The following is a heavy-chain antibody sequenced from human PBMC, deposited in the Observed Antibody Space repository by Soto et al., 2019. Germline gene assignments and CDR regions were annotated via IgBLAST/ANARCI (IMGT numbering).Heavy chain of an antibody. V-gene: IGHV1-18*01. CDR1: GYTFTSYG. D-gene: IGHD3-10*01. J-gene: IGHJ4*02. CDR2: ISAYNGNT. CDR3: ARAEISLWFGESCLDY. Sequence: QVQLVQSGAEVKKPGASVKVSCKASGYTFTSYGISWVRQAPGQGLEWMGWISAYNGNTNYAQKLQGRVTMTTDTSRITAYMEMRSLRSDDTAVYYCARAEISLWFGESCLDYWGQGTLVTVSS.